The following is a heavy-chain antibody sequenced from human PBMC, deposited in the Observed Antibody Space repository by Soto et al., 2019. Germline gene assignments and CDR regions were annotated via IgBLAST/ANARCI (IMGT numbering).Heavy chain of an antibody. CDR2: INAGNGNT. Sequence: ASVKVSCKASGYTFTSYAMHWVRQAPGQRLEWMGWINAGNGNTKYSQKFQGRVTITRDTSASTAYMELSSLRSEDTAVYYCASRASSSLYYYGMDVWGQGTTVTVSS. V-gene: IGHV1-3*01. CDR1: GYTFTSYA. CDR3: ASRASSSLYYYGMDV. D-gene: IGHD6-6*01. J-gene: IGHJ6*02.